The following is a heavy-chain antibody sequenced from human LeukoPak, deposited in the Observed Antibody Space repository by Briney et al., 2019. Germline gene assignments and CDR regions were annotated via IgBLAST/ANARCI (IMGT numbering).Heavy chain of an antibody. Sequence: ASVKVSCKASGFTFTSYDINWVRQASGQGLEWMGWMNPNNGNTGYAQKFQGRVTMTRDTSISTAYLELTGLRSGDTAVYYCVGDAEGAAISVNYWFDPWGQGTLVTVSS. D-gene: IGHD2-2*02. V-gene: IGHV1-8*01. CDR2: MNPNNGNT. CDR1: GFTFTSYD. CDR3: VGDAEGAAISVNYWFDP. J-gene: IGHJ5*02.